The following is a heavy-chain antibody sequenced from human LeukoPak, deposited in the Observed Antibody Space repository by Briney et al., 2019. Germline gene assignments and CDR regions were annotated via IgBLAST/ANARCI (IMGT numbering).Heavy chain of an antibody. CDR1: GYTFTSSD. CDR3: ARGELLWFGELLFNAFDI. D-gene: IGHD3-10*01. Sequence: ASVKVSCKASGYTFTSSDINWVRQATGQGLEWMGWMNPNSGNTGYAQKFQGRVTMTRNTSISTAYMELSSLRSEDTAVYYCARGELLWFGELLFNAFDIWGQGTMVTVSS. J-gene: IGHJ3*02. V-gene: IGHV1-8*01. CDR2: MNPNSGNT.